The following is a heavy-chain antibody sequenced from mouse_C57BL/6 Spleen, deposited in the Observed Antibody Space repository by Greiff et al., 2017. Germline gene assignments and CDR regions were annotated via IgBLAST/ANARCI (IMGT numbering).Heavy chain of an antibody. J-gene: IGHJ3*01. CDR3: ASFYYGSSYPFAY. V-gene: IGHV1-72*01. CDR1: GYTFTSYW. Sequence: QVQLKQPGAELVKPGASVKLSCKASGYTFTSYWMHWVKQRPGRGLEWIGRIDPNSGGTKYNEKFKSKATLTVDKPSSTAYMQLSSLTSEDSAVYYCASFYYGSSYPFAYWGQGTLVTVSA. CDR2: IDPNSGGT. D-gene: IGHD1-1*01.